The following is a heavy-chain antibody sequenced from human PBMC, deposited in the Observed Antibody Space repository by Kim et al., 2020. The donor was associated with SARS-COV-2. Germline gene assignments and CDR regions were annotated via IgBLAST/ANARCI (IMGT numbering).Heavy chain of an antibody. J-gene: IGHJ4*02. CDR2: NI. CDR3: ATTGASGPTHG. V-gene: IGHV4-59*01. Sequence: NINYNPTIKSRLTISLDTSKSQLSLKLSSVTAADRAVYYCATTGASGPTHGWGPGILVTVSS. D-gene: IGHD3-10*01.